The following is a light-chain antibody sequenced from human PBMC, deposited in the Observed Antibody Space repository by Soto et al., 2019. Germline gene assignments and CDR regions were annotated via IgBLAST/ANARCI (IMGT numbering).Light chain of an antibody. J-gene: IGKJ5*01. V-gene: IGKV3-15*01. CDR3: QQYYNWPPIT. CDR2: GAS. CDR1: QTISSK. Sequence: EIVMTQSPATLSVSPGEGATLSCRASQTISSKLAWYQQKPGQAPRLLIYGASTRATGIPARFSGRGSGTEFTPTISSLQSEDFAIYYCQQYYNWPPITFGQGTRLEI.